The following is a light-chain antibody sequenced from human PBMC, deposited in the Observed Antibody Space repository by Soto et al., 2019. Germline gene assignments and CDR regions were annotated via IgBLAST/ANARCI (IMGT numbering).Light chain of an antibody. CDR2: EDN. V-gene: IGLV3-1*01. CDR1: ELGDKY. CDR3: QAWDNNAVV. J-gene: IGLJ3*02. Sequence: SYELTQPPSVSVSPGQTASITCSGDELGDKYASWYQQKAGQSPILVIYEDNKRPSGIPERFSGSNSGNTATLTISGTQALDEADYYCQAWDNNAVVFGGGTKVTVL.